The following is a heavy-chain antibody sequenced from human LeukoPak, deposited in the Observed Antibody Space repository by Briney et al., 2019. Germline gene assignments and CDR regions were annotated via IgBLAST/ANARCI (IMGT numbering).Heavy chain of an antibody. J-gene: IGHJ4*02. CDR1: GFTLSSYA. V-gene: IGHV3-23*01. CDR2: ISGSGGST. D-gene: IGHD3-3*01. Sequence: GGSLRLSCAASGFTLSSYAMSWVRQAPGKGLEWVSAISGSGGSTYYADSVKGRFTISRDNSKNTLYLQMNSLRAEDTAVYYCAKGNDFWSGYLDYWGQGTLVTVSS. CDR3: AKGNDFWSGYLDY.